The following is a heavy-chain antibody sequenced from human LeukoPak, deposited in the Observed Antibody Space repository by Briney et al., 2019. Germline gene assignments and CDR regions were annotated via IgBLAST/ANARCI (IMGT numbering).Heavy chain of an antibody. CDR1: GGSISSSSYY. D-gene: IGHD3-10*01. V-gene: IGHV4-39*07. CDR3: TRVGRITMVRGALDY. CDR2: IYYSGST. J-gene: IGHJ4*02. Sequence: SETLSLTCTVSGGSISSSSYYGGWIRQPPGKGLEWIGSIYYSGSTYYNPSLKSRVTISVDTSQNRFSLKLSSVTAADTAVYYCTRVGRITMVRGALDYWGQGTLVTVSS.